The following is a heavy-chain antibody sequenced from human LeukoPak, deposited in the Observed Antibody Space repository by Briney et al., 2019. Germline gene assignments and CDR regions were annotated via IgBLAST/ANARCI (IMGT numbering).Heavy chain of an antibody. D-gene: IGHD3-3*01. CDR3: ARPSGTIFGVVTPFDY. J-gene: IGHJ4*02. CDR1: GYTFITYG. CDR2: INPDTGNP. Sequence: ASVKVSCKASGYTFITYGINWVRQAPGQGLEWMGWINPDTGNPMYAQGFTGRFVFSLDTSVSTAYLQISSLKAEDTAVYYCARPSGTIFGVVTPFDYWGQGTLVTVSS. V-gene: IGHV7-4-1*02.